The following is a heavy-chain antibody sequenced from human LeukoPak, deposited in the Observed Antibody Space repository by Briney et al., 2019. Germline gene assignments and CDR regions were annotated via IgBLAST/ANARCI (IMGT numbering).Heavy chain of an antibody. Sequence: PGGSLRLSCTASGFTFRNYELNWVRQAPGKGLEWISYISSTESSIYYADSVRGRFTISRNNAKNSLYLQMNSLRPEDTAVYYCTTDRLGGILWFGELGLVGGQGTLVTVSS. CDR1: GFTFRNYE. D-gene: IGHD3-10*01. CDR3: TTDRLGGILWFGELGLV. V-gene: IGHV3-48*03. CDR2: ISSTESSI. J-gene: IGHJ4*02.